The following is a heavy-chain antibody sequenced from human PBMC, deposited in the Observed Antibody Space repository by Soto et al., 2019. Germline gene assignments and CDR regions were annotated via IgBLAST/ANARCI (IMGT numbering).Heavy chain of an antibody. J-gene: IGHJ3*02. D-gene: IGHD1-7*01. CDR2: IYYSGST. Sequence: SETLSLTCTVSGGSISGYYWSWIRQPPGKGLEWIGNIYYSGSTNYNPSLKSRVTISVDTSKNQFSLKLSSVTAADTAVYYCARNYGHAFDIWGQGTMVTVSS. CDR3: ARNYGHAFDI. CDR1: GGSISGYY. V-gene: IGHV4-59*01.